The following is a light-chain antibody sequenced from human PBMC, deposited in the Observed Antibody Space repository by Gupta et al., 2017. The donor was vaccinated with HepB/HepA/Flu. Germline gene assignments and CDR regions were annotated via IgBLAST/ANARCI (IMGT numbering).Light chain of an antibody. CDR1: QTVSVW. V-gene: IGKV1-5*03. CDR2: KAS. J-gene: IGKJ4*01. Sequence: DIQMTQSPSTLSASVGDRVSITCRASQTVSVWLAWYQQKPRKAPKLLISKASSLESGVPARFSGSGSGTEFTLTISSLQPDDFATYYCQQYNSYQTFGAGTKVEIK. CDR3: QQYNSYQT.